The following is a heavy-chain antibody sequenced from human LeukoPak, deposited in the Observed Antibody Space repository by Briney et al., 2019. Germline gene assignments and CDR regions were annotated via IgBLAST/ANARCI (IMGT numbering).Heavy chain of an antibody. Sequence: GGSLRLSCEASGFTFSIYWMHWVRQAPGKGLEWVSYISNIDSTIHYADFVKGRFTISRDNAQNSLYLQMSSLRAEDTAVYYCARVEDDFGDHYFGMDVWGQGTTVTVSS. V-gene: IGHV3-48*04. CDR1: GFTFSIYW. J-gene: IGHJ6*02. D-gene: IGHD4-17*01. CDR2: ISNIDSTI. CDR3: ARVEDDFGDHYFGMDV.